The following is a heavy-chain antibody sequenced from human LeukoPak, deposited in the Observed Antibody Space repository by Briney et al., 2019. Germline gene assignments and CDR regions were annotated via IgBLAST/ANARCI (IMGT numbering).Heavy chain of an antibody. V-gene: IGHV3-21*01. CDR2: ISSGGNYI. CDR3: AELGITMIGGV. J-gene: IGHJ6*04. CDR1: GFTFSSYS. Sequence: PGGSLRLSCAASGFTFSSYSMNWVRQAPGKGLEWVSSISSGGNYIYYADSVKGRFTISRDNAKNSLYLQMNSLRAEDTAVYYCAELGITMIGGVWGKGTTVTISS. D-gene: IGHD3-10*02.